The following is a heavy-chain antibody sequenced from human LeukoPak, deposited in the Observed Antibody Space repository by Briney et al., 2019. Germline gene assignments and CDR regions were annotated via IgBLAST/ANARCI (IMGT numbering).Heavy chain of an antibody. CDR3: ARELTTFYYDISGYYGHAFDI. D-gene: IGHD3-22*01. Sequence: ETLSLTCTVSGGSISSSSYYWGWIRQPPGKGLEWVSVIYSGGGTYYADSVKGRFTISRDNSKNTLFLQMNSLRAEDTAVYYCARELTTFYYDISGYYGHAFDIWGQGTMVTVSS. V-gene: IGHV3-66*01. J-gene: IGHJ3*02. CDR1: GGSISSSSYY. CDR2: IYSGGGT.